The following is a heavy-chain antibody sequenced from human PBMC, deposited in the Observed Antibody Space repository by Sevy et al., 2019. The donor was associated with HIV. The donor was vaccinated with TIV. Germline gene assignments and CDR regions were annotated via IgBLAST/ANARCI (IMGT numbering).Heavy chain of an antibody. D-gene: IGHD5-18*01. V-gene: IGHV3-23*01. Sequence: GGSLRLSCAASGFTFSSYAMSWVRQAPGKGVEWVSAISGSGGSTYYADSVKGRFTISRDNSKNTLYLQMNSLRAEDTAVYYCAKDPEGYSYGSGGYDYWGQGTLVTVSS. CDR3: AKDPEGYSYGSGGYDY. J-gene: IGHJ4*02. CDR2: ISGSGGST. CDR1: GFTFSSYA.